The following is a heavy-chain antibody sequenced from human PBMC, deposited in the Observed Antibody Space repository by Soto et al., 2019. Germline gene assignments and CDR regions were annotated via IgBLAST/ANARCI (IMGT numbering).Heavy chain of an antibody. V-gene: IGHV1-2*02. CDR2: LNSNSGGT. CDR3: ATSPGWLGEGSGGLDV. CDR1: GNTLTGYF. D-gene: IGHD3-10*01. J-gene: IGHJ6*02. Sequence: QLQLVQSGAEVKRAGASVRVSCKASGNTLTGYFLHWVRQARGQGLEWMGWLNSNSGGTKIAQKSQGRSAMTRVTSITTAYMELSRLRSDDTAVYYCATSPGWLGEGSGGLDVWGLGATVTVSS.